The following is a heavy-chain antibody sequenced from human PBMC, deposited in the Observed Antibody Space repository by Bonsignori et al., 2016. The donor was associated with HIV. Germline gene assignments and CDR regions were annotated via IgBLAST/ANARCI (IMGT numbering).Heavy chain of an antibody. CDR3: AKGGRGTMIVASAFDI. D-gene: IGHD3-22*01. CDR2: ISWNSGSI. J-gene: IGHJ3*02. V-gene: IGHV3-9*01. Sequence: PGKGLEWVSGISWNSGSIGYADSVKGRFTISRDNAKNSLYLQMNSLRAEDTALYYCAKGGRGTMIVASAFDIWGQGTMVTVSS.